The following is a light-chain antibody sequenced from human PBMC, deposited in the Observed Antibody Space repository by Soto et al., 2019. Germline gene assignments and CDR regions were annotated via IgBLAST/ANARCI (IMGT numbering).Light chain of an antibody. CDR1: SSNIGSNY. Sequence: QSVLTQPPSASGTPGQRVTISCSGSSSNIGSNYVYWYQQLPGTAPKLLIYRTNQRPSGVPDRFSGSKSGTSASLAISGLRSEDEADYYCAAWDDSLCGSVVFGGGTKLTVL. CDR2: RTN. V-gene: IGLV1-47*01. CDR3: AAWDDSLCGSVV. J-gene: IGLJ2*01.